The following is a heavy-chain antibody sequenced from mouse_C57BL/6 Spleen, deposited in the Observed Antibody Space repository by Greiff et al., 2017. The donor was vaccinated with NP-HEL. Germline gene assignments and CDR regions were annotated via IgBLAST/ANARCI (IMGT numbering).Heavy chain of an antibody. Sequence: EVQLQQSGAELVRPGASVKLSCTASGFNIKDDYMHWVKQRPEQGLEWIGWIDPENGDTEYASKFQGKATITADTSSNTAYLQLSSLTSEDTAVYYCTSDEAWFAYWGQGTLVTVSA. V-gene: IGHV14-4*01. J-gene: IGHJ3*01. CDR1: GFNIKDDY. CDR3: TSDEAWFAY. CDR2: IDPENGDT.